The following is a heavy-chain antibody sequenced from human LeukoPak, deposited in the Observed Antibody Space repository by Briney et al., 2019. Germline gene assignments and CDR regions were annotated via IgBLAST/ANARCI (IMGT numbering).Heavy chain of an antibody. CDR3: ARDYYDTSGYYPWSH. D-gene: IGHD3-22*01. Sequence: PGGSLRLSCAASGFTFSSYAMHWVRQAPGKGLEWVAVISYDGSTKYYADSMKGRFTISRDNSKNTLYLQMNSLRAEDTAVYYCARDYYDTSGYYPWSHWGQGTLVTVSS. V-gene: IGHV3-30*04. CDR1: GFTFSSYA. CDR2: ISYDGSTK. J-gene: IGHJ4*02.